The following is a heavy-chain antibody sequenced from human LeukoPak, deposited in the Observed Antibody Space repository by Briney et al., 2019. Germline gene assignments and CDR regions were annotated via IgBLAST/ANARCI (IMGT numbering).Heavy chain of an antibody. CDR2: IYYSGST. CDR1: GGSISSYY. CDR3: AREGGNHDLNY. D-gene: IGHD4-23*01. J-gene: IGHJ4*02. Sequence: PSEALSLTCTVSGGSISSYYWSWIRQPPGKGLEWIGYIYYSGSTNYNPSLKSRVTISVDTSKNQFSLKLSSVTAADTAVYYCAREGGNHDLNYWGQGTLVTVSS. V-gene: IGHV4-59*12.